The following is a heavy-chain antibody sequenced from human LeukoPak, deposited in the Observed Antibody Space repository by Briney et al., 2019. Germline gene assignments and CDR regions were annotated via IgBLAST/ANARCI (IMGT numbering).Heavy chain of an antibody. Sequence: PGGSLRLSCAASGFTVSSNYMSWVRQAPGKGLEWVSAISGSGGSTYYADSVKGRFTISRDNSKNTLSLQMNSLRAEDTAIYYCAEASNTWNYSDYWGQGTLVTVSS. CDR1: GFTVSSNY. CDR2: ISGSGGST. J-gene: IGHJ4*02. D-gene: IGHD1-1*01. CDR3: AEASNTWNYSDY. V-gene: IGHV3-23*01.